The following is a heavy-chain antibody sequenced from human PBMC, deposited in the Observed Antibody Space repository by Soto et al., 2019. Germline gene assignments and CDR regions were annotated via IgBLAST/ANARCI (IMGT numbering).Heavy chain of an antibody. V-gene: IGHV1-69*01. Sequence: QVQLVQSGAEVKKPGSSVKVSCKASGGSFTNFAISWVRQAPGQGLEWMGGIIPVFGTTKYAERFQDRVTMTADESTNTAYLDLSRLRSEDTAMYYCAKDRGTIFGVVNDGFDIWGQGTMVTVSS. CDR1: GGSFTNFA. CDR3: AKDRGTIFGVVNDGFDI. CDR2: IIPVFGTT. J-gene: IGHJ3*02. D-gene: IGHD3-3*01.